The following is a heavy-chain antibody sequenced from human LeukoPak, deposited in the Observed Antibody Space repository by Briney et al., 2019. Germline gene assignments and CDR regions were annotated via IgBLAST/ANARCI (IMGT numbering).Heavy chain of an antibody. V-gene: IGHV3-64*01. CDR2: ISSNGGST. Sequence: GGSLRLSCAASGFTFSNYAMHWVRQAPGKGLEYVSAISSNGGSTYYANSVKGRFTISRDNSKNTLYLQMGSLRAEDMAVYYCARSIAVAVAFDIWGQGTMVTVSS. J-gene: IGHJ3*02. CDR3: ARSIAVAVAFDI. D-gene: IGHD6-19*01. CDR1: GFTFSNYA.